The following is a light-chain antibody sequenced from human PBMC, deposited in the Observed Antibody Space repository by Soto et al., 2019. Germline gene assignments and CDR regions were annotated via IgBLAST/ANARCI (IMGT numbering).Light chain of an antibody. CDR1: QSVSSSY. J-gene: IGKJ1*01. Sequence: EIVLTQSPGTLSLSPGERATLSCRASQSVSSSYLAWYQQKPVQAPRLLIYVASSRATGIPDRFSGSGSGTDFTLTISRLEPEDFAVYYCQQYGSSPAWTFGQGTKVDIK. CDR2: VAS. CDR3: QQYGSSPAWT. V-gene: IGKV3-20*01.